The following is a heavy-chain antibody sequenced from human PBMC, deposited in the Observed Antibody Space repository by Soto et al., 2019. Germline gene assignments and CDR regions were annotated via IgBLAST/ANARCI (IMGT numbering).Heavy chain of an antibody. Sequence: GRSLRLSCAPSGFTFSSYAMSWVRQAPEKGLGWVAGISGGGNDRNYADFVQGRFTFSRDNSRKILYLQINCLRAEDTAVYYCARDLPGIEWGQGTLVTVSS. J-gene: IGHJ4*01. CDR2: ISGGGNDR. CDR1: GFTFSSYA. CDR3: ARDLPGIE. V-gene: IGHV3-23*01.